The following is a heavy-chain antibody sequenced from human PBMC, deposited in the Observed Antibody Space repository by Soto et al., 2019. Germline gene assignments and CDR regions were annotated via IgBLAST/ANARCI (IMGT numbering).Heavy chain of an antibody. CDR1: GYTFTSYG. CDR3: ARDREYKVPVEWDY. D-gene: IGHD2-2*01. CDR2: ISAYNGNT. V-gene: IGHV1-18*04. Sequence: ASVKVSCKASGYTFTSYGISWVRQAPGQGLEWMGWISAYNGNTNYAQKLQGRVTMTTDTSTSTAYMELRSLRSDDTAVYYCARDREYKVPVEWDYWRQGTLVTVSS. J-gene: IGHJ4*02.